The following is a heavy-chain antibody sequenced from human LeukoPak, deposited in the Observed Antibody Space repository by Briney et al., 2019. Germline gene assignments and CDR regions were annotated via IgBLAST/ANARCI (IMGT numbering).Heavy chain of an antibody. Sequence: GGSLRLSCAASGFTFDDYGMSWVRQAPGKGLEWVGRIKSKTDGGTTDYAAPVKGRFTISRDDSKNTLYLQMNSLKTEDTAVYYCTTGPRGSYLIDYWGQGTLVTVSS. D-gene: IGHD3-16*02. V-gene: IGHV3-15*01. CDR1: GFTFDDYG. CDR3: TTGPRGSYLIDY. CDR2: IKSKTDGGTT. J-gene: IGHJ4*02.